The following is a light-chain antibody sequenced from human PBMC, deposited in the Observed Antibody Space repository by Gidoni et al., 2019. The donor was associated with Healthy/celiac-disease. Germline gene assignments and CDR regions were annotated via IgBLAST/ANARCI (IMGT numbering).Light chain of an antibody. CDR3: QQSYSTPPFT. CDR2: AAS. V-gene: IGKV1-39*01. J-gene: IGKJ3*01. CDR1: QSISSY. Sequence: DIQMTQSPSSLSASVGDRVTINCRASQSISSYLNWYQQKPGKAPKLLIYAASSLQSGVPSRFSGSGSGTDFTLTISSLQPEDFATYYCQQSYSTPPFTCXPXTKVDIK.